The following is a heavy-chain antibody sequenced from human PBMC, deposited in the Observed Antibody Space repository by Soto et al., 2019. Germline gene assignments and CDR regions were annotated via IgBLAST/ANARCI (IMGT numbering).Heavy chain of an antibody. V-gene: IGHV3-49*04. CDR1: GFTFGDYA. D-gene: IGHD4-17*01. Sequence: GGSLRLSCTASGFTFGDYAMSWVRQAPGKGLEWVGFIRSKAYGGTTEYAASVKGRFTISRDDYKSIAYLQMNSLKTEDTAVYYCTRDVGWDDYGDYWGQGTLVTVSS. J-gene: IGHJ4*02. CDR2: IRSKAYGGTT. CDR3: TRDVGWDDYGDY.